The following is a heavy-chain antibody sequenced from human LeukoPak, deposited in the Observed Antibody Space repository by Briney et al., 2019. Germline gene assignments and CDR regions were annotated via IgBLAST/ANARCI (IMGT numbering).Heavy chain of an antibody. V-gene: IGHV4-34*01. CDR1: GGSFSGYY. Sequence: SETLSLTCAVYGGSFSGYYWSWIRQPPGKGLEWIGEINHSGSTNYNPSLKSRVTISVDTSKNQFSLKLSSVTAADTAVYYCAREYTSGTEVYYGMDVWGQGTTVTVSS. CDR3: AREYTSGTEVYYGMDV. CDR2: INHSGST. J-gene: IGHJ6*02. D-gene: IGHD1-26*01.